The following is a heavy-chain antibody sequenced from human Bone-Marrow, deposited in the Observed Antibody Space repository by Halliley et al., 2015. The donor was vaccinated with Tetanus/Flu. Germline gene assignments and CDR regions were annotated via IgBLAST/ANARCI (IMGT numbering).Heavy chain of an antibody. D-gene: IGHD3-10*01. V-gene: IGHV3-48*03. CDR1: GFTFSSYE. Sequence: SLRLSCAASGFTFSSYEVNWVRQAPGKGPEWVSFISSSGSTKNYTDSVKGRFTISRDNAKNLLYLQMNSLRAEGTAVYYCAGFWPSYGDGEFWGQGALVTVSA. J-gene: IGHJ4*02. CDR2: ISSSGSTK. CDR3: AGFWPSYGDGEF.